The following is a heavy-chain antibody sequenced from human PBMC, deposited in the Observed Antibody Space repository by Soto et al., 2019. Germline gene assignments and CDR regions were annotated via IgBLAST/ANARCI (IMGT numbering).Heavy chain of an antibody. D-gene: IGHD3-10*01. V-gene: IGHV4-34*01. J-gene: IGHJ5*02. Sequence: SETLSLTCAVYGGSFSGYYWSWIRQPPGKGLEWIGEINHSGSTNYNPSLKSRVTISVDTSKNQFSLKLSSLRAEDTAVYYCARDLDYYGSGSYPNWFDPWGQGTLVTVSS. CDR2: INHSGST. CDR3: ARDLDYYGSGSYPNWFDP. CDR1: GGSFSGYY.